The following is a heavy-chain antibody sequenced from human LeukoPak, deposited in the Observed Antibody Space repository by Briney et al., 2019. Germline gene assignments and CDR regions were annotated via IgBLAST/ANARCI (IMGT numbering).Heavy chain of an antibody. V-gene: IGHV1-46*01. CDR3: ARDPMPQYDFWSGYYTDYYYGMDV. D-gene: IGHD3-3*01. J-gene: IGHJ6*02. CDR1: GYTFTSYY. CDR2: INPSGGST. Sequence: ASVKVSCKASGYTFTSYYMHWVRQAPGQGLEWMGIINPSGGSTSYAQKFQGRVTMTRDTSTSTVYMELSSLRSEDTAVYYCARDPMPQYDFWSGYYTDYYYGMDVWGQGTTVTVSS.